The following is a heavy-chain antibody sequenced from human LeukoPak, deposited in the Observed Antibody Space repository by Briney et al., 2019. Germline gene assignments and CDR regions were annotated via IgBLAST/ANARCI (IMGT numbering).Heavy chain of an antibody. CDR3: ARESPGYCSSTSCYYYYMDV. V-gene: IGHV3-48*04. CDR2: ISSSSSTI. Sequence: GGSLRLSCAASGFTFSSYSMNWVRQAPGKGLEWVSYISSSSSTIYYADSVKGRFTISRDNAKNSLYLQMNSLRAEDTAAYYRARESPGYCSSTSCYYYYMDVWGKGTTVTVSS. CDR1: GFTFSSYS. J-gene: IGHJ6*03. D-gene: IGHD2-2*01.